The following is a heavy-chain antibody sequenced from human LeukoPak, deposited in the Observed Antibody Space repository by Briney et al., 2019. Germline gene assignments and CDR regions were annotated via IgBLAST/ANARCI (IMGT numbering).Heavy chain of an antibody. D-gene: IGHD3-22*01. V-gene: IGHV3-33*01. J-gene: IGHJ4*02. Sequence: GGSLKLSCAASGFSFSTYTMHWVRQAPGKGPEWVAAIWADGSQKYYADSVTGRVTISRDNPKNTLYLQVNSLRAEDTAVYYCARLLYDSDWYVGFWGQGILVTVSS. CDR3: ARLLYDSDWYVGF. CDR1: GFSFSTYT. CDR2: IWADGSQK.